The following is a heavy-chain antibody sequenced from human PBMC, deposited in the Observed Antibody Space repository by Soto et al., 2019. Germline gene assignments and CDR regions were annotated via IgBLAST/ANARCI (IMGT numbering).Heavy chain of an antibody. CDR2: ISRDGGTK. V-gene: IGHV3-30*03. Sequence: QVQLVESGGGVVQPGRSLRLSCAASGFTVSSYGMHWVRQAPGKGLEWVAVISRDGGTKYYADSVKGRFTISRDNSRNTLFLEMKSLRGDDRAVYYCTGEVASGYWGQGTLVTVSS. D-gene: IGHD2-8*02. J-gene: IGHJ4*02. CDR3: TGEVASGY. CDR1: GFTVSSYG.